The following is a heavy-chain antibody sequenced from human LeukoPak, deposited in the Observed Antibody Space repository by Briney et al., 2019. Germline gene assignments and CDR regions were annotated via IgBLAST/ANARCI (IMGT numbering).Heavy chain of an antibody. J-gene: IGHJ4*02. Sequence: GGSLRLSCAAYGFTVSSNYMSWVRQAPGKGLEWVSVIYSGGSTYYADSVKGRFTISRDNSKNTLYLQMNSLRAEDTAVYYCARGDFDYWGQGTLVTVSS. CDR1: GFTVSSNY. V-gene: IGHV3-53*01. CDR3: ARGDFDY. CDR2: IYSGGST.